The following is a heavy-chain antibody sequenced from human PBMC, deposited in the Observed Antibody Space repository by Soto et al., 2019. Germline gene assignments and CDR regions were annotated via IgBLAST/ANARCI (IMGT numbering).Heavy chain of an antibody. CDR1: GYTFSSYA. V-gene: IGHV1-3*05. D-gene: IGHD1-1*01. CDR3: ARTTDTSVDH. Sequence: QVQLVQSGAEEKKPGASVKVSCRASGYTFSSYAMHWVRQAPEQRLEWMGWINAGNGNTKYSQNFQSRVTITRDTSASTGYMELSSLRSEDTAVYYCARTTDTSVDHWGQGTLVTVSS. J-gene: IGHJ4*02. CDR2: INAGNGNT.